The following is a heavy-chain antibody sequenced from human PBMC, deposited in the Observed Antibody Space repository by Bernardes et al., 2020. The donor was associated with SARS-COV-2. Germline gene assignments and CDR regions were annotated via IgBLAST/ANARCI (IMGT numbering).Heavy chain of an antibody. V-gene: IGHV1-2*02. CDR3: ARGHDTWTDVYYSYYNGMDV. Sequence: ASVKVSCKASGYTFIGYYIHWVRQAPGLGLEWMGWMNPNSGGTNCAQKFHGRVTMTRDTSITTAYIELNSLMSDETAVYYCARGHDTWTDVYYSYYNGMDVWGQGTTITISS. CDR2: MNPNSGGT. D-gene: IGHD1-1*01. J-gene: IGHJ6*02. CDR1: GYTFIGYY.